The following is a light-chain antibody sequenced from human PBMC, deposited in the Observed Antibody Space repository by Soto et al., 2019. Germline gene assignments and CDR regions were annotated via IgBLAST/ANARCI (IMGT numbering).Light chain of an antibody. J-gene: IGKJ4*01. V-gene: IGKV1-39*01. CDR2: AAS. CDR3: QQSYYNPLT. Sequence: IRMTQSPSSLSASVGYRFTITCRASQSIGRYLNWYQQTXGRAPKVLISAASSLQSGVPSRFSGSGSGTDFTLTISSLQPEDFETYYCQQSYYNPLTFGGGTKVDIK. CDR1: QSIGRY.